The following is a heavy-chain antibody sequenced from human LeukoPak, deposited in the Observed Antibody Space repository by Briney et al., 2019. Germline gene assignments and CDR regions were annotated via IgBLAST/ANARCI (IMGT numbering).Heavy chain of an antibody. V-gene: IGHV3-23*01. Sequence: GGSLRLSCAASGFTFSSYAMSWVRQAPGKGLEWVSAISGSGGSTYYAGSVKGRFTISRDNSKNTLYLQMNSLRAEDTAVYYCAEGLVEYSSSSSLPRPASQWGQGTLVTVSS. J-gene: IGHJ4*02. CDR1: GFTFSSYA. D-gene: IGHD6-6*01. CDR3: AEGLVEYSSSSSLPRPASQ. CDR2: ISGSGGST.